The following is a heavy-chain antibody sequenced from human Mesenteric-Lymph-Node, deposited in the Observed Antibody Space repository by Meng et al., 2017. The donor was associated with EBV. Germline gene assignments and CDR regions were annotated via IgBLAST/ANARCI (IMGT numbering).Heavy chain of an antibody. CDR1: GYTFTTYG. CDR3: ARGYTGYAFLDY. J-gene: IGHJ4*02. CDR2: ISGYNGNA. D-gene: IGHD5-12*01. V-gene: IGHV1-18*01. Sequence: QVQLVQSGVEVKKPGASMKASCKASGYTFTTYGITWVRQAPGQGLEWMGWISGYNGNANYAQKLQGRVTMTTDTSTSTVHMELRSLRSDDTAVYYCARGYTGYAFLDYWGQGILVTVSS.